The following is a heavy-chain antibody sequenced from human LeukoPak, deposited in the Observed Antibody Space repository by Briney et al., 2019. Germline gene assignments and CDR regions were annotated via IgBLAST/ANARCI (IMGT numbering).Heavy chain of an antibody. Sequence: ASVKVSCKASGYTFTSYGISWVRQAPGQGLEWVGWISAYNGNTNYAQKLQGRVTMTTDTSTSTAYMELRSLRSDDTAVYYSARESSTYYYDSSGYYSTGAFDIWGQGTMVTVSS. CDR1: GYTFTSYG. CDR3: ARESSTYYYDSSGYYSTGAFDI. J-gene: IGHJ3*02. CDR2: ISAYNGNT. V-gene: IGHV1-18*01. D-gene: IGHD3-22*01.